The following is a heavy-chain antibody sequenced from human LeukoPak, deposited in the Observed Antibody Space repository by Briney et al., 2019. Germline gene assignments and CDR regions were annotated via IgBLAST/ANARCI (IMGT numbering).Heavy chain of an antibody. Sequence: ASVKVSCKASGGTFTDYYMHWVRQAPGQGLEWMGWINPNSGGTNYAQKFQGRVTMTTDTSISTAYMEVSRLRSDDTAVYYCARVRIGQQLDKYYYYAMDVWGQGTTVTVSS. CDR3: ARVRIGQQLDKYYYYAMDV. J-gene: IGHJ6*02. D-gene: IGHD6-13*01. CDR2: INPNSGGT. V-gene: IGHV1-2*02. CDR1: GGTFTDYY.